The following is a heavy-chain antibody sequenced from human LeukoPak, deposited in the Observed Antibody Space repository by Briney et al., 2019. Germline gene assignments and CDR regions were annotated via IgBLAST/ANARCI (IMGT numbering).Heavy chain of an antibody. Sequence: SETLSLTCAVYGGSFSGYYWSWIRLPPGKGLEWIGEINHSGSTNYNLSLKSRVTISVDTSKNQFSLKLSSVTAADTAVYYCARTGRRGYSYGYSFDYWGQGTLVTVSS. V-gene: IGHV4-34*01. D-gene: IGHD5-18*01. J-gene: IGHJ4*02. CDR3: ARTGRRGYSYGYSFDY. CDR2: INHSGST. CDR1: GGSFSGYY.